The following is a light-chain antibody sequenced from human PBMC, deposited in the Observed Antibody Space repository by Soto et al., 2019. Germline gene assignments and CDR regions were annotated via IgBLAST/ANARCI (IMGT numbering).Light chain of an antibody. V-gene: IGKV3-15*01. CDR1: QSVSSN. CDR2: GAF. Sequence: ELVWTQSHGTLSLSPGERSTLSCRASQSVSSNLAWYQQKPGQAHRLLIFGAFIRASGIPARFSGSGSGTDFTLTITRLKSEDLAIYYCQQYNNWPSWTGGQGTKVDIK. CDR3: QQYNNWPSWT. J-gene: IGKJ1*01.